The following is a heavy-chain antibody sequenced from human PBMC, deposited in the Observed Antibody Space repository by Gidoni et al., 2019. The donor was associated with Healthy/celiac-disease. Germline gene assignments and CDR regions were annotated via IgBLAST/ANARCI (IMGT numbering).Heavy chain of an antibody. J-gene: IGHJ4*02. CDR2: ISSSGSTI. CDR3: ARDSLPIVVVANPHDY. Sequence: QVQLVESGGGLVKPGGSLRLSCAASGFTFSAYYMSWIRQAPGKGLAWVSYISSSGSTIYYADSVKGRFTISRDNAKNSLYLQMNSLRAEDTAVYYCARDSLPIVVVANPHDYWGQGTLVTVSS. V-gene: IGHV3-11*01. CDR1: GFTFSAYY. D-gene: IGHD2-15*01.